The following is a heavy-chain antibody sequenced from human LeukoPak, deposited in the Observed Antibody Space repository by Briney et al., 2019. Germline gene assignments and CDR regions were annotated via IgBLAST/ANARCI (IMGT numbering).Heavy chain of an antibody. CDR3: AREGGIAVSLDY. D-gene: IGHD6-19*01. CDR2: IYTSGST. Sequence: PSETLSLTCTVSGGSISSGSYYWSWIRQPAGKGLEWIGRIYTSGSTNYNPSLKSRVTISVDTSKNQFSLKLSSVTAADTAVYYCAREGGIAVSLDYWGQGTLVTVSS. J-gene: IGHJ4*02. V-gene: IGHV4-61*02. CDR1: GGSISSGSYY.